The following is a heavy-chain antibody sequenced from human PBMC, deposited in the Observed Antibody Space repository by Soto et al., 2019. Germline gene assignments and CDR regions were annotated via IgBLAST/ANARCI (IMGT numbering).Heavy chain of an antibody. J-gene: IGHJ5*02. V-gene: IGHV2-5*02. CDR2: IYWDGDK. Sequence: QINLIESGPTLVKPTQTLTLTCTFSGFSLSTSGAAVGWVRQPPGRALEWHALIYWDGDKRYNASLGNRLTITKDTSMNQVVLTLTNVDPADTATYYCAHRATMTTFGLIIDNGIWFDPWGQGTRVIVSS. CDR3: AHRATMTTFGLIIDNGIWFDP. D-gene: IGHD3-16*01. CDR1: GFSLSTSGAA.